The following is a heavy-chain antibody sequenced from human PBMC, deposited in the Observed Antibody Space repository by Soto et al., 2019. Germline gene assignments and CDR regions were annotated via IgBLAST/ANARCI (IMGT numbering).Heavy chain of an antibody. CDR1: GFTFSTYV. Sequence: EVQLLESGGGLVQPGGSLRLSCAASGFTFSTYVMRWVRQAPGRGLEWVSSISTNTYYADSVKGRFTISRDNSKNTLYLQMNSLRDDDTAVYYCAKGGAAADKYLQHWGQGTLVSVSS. J-gene: IGHJ1*01. CDR2: ISTNT. D-gene: IGHD6-13*01. CDR3: AKGGAAADKYLQH. V-gene: IGHV3-23*01.